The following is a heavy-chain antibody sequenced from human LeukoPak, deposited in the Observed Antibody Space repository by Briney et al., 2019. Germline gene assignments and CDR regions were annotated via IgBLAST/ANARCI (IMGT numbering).Heavy chain of an antibody. CDR3: ARLPKSAAGTS. V-gene: IGHV1-46*01. D-gene: IGHD6-13*01. CDR2: INPSGGST. CDR1: GYTFTSYY. Sequence: GASVKVSCKASGYTFTSYYIHWVRQAPGQGLEWMGIINPSGGSTSYAQKFQGRVTMTRDTSTSTVYMELSSLRSEDTAVYYCARLPKSAAGTSWGQGTLVTVSS. J-gene: IGHJ5*02.